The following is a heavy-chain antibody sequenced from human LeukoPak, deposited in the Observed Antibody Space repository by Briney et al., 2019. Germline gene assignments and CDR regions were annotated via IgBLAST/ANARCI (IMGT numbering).Heavy chain of an antibody. CDR1: GGSLSTYY. Sequence: SETLSLTRTVSGGSLSTYYWSWIRPPPGKGLEWIGYIYYSGRTNYHPSLKRPVTISVDTSKNQFSLKLSSVTAADTAVYYCASSTLYGEFDYWGQGTLVTVSP. V-gene: IGHV4-59*08. D-gene: IGHD4-17*01. CDR3: ASSTLYGEFDY. CDR2: IYYSGRT. J-gene: IGHJ4*02.